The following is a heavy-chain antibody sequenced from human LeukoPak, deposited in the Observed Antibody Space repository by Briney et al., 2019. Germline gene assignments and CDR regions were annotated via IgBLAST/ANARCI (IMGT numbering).Heavy chain of an antibody. CDR2: VSGYNGDT. V-gene: IGHV1-18*01. CDR3: ARFSVFGADTSPPYHYGMDV. CDR1: GYTFVSYT. J-gene: IGHJ6*02. D-gene: IGHD3-3*01. Sequence: ASVKVSCKTSGYTFVSYTLHWVRQAPGQRLEWMGWVSGYNGDTKYAQNFQGRVTMTADTSTSTFYMELRSLRSDDTGIYYCARFSVFGADTSPPYHYGMDVWGQGTAVSVSS.